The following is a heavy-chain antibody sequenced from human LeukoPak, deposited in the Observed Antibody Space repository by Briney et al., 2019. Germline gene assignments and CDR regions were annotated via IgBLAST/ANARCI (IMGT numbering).Heavy chain of an antibody. V-gene: IGHV4-59*01. CDR1: GGSISSYY. J-gene: IGHJ3*02. CDR2: IYYSGST. Sequence: SETLSLTCTASGGSISSYYWSWIRQPPGKGLEWIGYIYYSGSTNYNPSLKSRVTISVDTSKNQFSLKLSSVTAADTAVYYCARVASYDFWSGSNAFDIWGQGTMVTVSS. CDR3: ARVASYDFWSGSNAFDI. D-gene: IGHD3-3*01.